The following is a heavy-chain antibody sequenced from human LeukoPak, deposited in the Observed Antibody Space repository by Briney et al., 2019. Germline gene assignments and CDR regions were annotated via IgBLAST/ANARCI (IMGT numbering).Heavy chain of an antibody. J-gene: IGHJ6*04. D-gene: IGHD1-14*01. Sequence: PGGSLRLSCAASGFTFSSYGMHWVRQAPGKGLEWVAFIRYDGSNKYYADSVKGRFTISRDNSKNTLYLQMNSLRAEDTAVYYCARDPEGYNWNHTPCVWGKGTTVTVSS. CDR2: IRYDGSNK. CDR1: GFTFSSYG. CDR3: ARDPEGYNWNHTPCV. V-gene: IGHV3-30*02.